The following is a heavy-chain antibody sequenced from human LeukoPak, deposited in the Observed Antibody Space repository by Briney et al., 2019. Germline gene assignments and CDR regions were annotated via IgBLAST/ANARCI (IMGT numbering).Heavy chain of an antibody. J-gene: IGHJ4*02. CDR3: ARALYGDYGIFDY. CDR2: IYSGGST. Sequence: GGSLRLSCAASGFTVSSNYMTWVRQAPGKGLEWVTVIYSGGSTYYADSVKGRFTISRDDSKNTLYLQMNSLRAEDTAVYYCARALYGDYGIFDYWGQGTLVRVSS. V-gene: IGHV3-53*01. CDR1: GFTVSSNY. D-gene: IGHD4-17*01.